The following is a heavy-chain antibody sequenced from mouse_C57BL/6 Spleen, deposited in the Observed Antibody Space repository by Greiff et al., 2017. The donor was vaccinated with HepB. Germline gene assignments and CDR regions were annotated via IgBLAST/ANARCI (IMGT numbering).Heavy chain of an antibody. V-gene: IGHV1-5*01. CDR3: TRRDYYGSSPFDY. CDR1: GYTFTSYW. J-gene: IGHJ2*01. Sequence: VQLQQSGTVLARPGASVKMSCKTSGYTFTSYWMHWVKQRPGQGLEWIGAIYPGNSDTSYNQKFKGKAKLTAVTSARTAYMELSSLTNEDSAVCYCTRRDYYGSSPFDYWGQGTTLTVSS. CDR2: IYPGNSDT. D-gene: IGHD1-1*01.